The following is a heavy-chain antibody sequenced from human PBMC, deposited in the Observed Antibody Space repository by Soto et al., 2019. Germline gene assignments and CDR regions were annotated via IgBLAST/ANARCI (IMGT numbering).Heavy chain of an antibody. CDR3: ARLVDYYDSSGYYYYFDY. CDR2: IYYSGST. J-gene: IGHJ4*02. CDR1: GGSISSYY. D-gene: IGHD3-22*01. Sequence: PSETLSLTCTVSGGSISSYYWSWIRQPPGNGLEWIGYIYYSGSTNYNPSLKSRVTISVDTSKNQFSLKLSSVTAADTAVYYCARLVDYYDSSGYYYYFDYWGQGTLVTVSS. V-gene: IGHV4-59*08.